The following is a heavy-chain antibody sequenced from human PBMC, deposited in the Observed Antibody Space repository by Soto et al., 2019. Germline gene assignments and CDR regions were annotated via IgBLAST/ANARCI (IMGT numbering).Heavy chain of an antibody. CDR2: IYPGDSDT. CDR1: GYSFTSYW. V-gene: IGHV5-51*01. D-gene: IGHD6-19*01. Sequence: LKISCKGSGYSFTSYWIGWVRQMPGKGLEWMGIIYPGDSDTRYSPSFQGQVTISADKSISTAYLQWSSLKASDAAMYYCARNVAATGYYYYGMDVWGQGTTVTVSS. J-gene: IGHJ6*02. CDR3: ARNVAATGYYYYGMDV.